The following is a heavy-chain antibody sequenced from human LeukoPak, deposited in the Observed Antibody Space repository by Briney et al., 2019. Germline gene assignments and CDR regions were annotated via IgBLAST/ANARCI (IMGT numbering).Heavy chain of an antibody. V-gene: IGHV4-61*02. D-gene: IGHD1-26*01. Sequence: SETLSLTCTVSGGSISSGSYYWSWIRQPAGKGLEWIGRIYTSGSTNYNPSLKSRVTISVDTSKNQFSLKLSSVTAADTAVYYCATGHWDDYWGQGTLVTVSS. CDR2: IYTSGST. J-gene: IGHJ4*02. CDR3: ATGHWDDY. CDR1: GGSISSGSYY.